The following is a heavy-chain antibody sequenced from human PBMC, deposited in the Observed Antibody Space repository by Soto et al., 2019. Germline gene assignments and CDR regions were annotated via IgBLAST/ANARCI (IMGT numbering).Heavy chain of an antibody. V-gene: IGHV6-1*01. CDR3: ERDRGVVVTATHFDY. J-gene: IGHJ4*02. CDR1: GDSVSSNSAA. CDR2: TYYRSKWYN. D-gene: IGHD2-21*02. Sequence: QTLSLTFAISGDSVSSNSAACNWIRHSPSRGLEWLGRTYYRSKWYNDYAVSVKSRITINPDTSKNQFSLQLNSVTPEDTAVYYCERDRGVVVTATHFDYWGQGTLVTVSS.